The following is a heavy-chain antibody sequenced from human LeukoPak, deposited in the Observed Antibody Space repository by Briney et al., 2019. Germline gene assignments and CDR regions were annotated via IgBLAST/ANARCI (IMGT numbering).Heavy chain of an antibody. V-gene: IGHV1-18*01. CDR3: ARVPYDILTGHNRNYYYGMDA. Sequence: ASVTVSCKASGYTFTSYGISWVRQAPGQGLEWMGWISAYNGNTNYAQKLQGRVTMTTDTSTSTAYMELRSLRSDDTAVYYCARVPYDILTGHNRNYYYGMDAWGQGTTVTVSS. CDR2: ISAYNGNT. J-gene: IGHJ6*02. D-gene: IGHD3-9*01. CDR1: GYTFTSYG.